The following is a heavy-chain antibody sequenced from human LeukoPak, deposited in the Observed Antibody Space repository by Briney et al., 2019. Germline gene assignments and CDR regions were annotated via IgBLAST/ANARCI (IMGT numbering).Heavy chain of an antibody. CDR2: IYNGVNT. V-gene: IGHV4-61*01. Sequence: SETLSLTCTVSGASVSSASYWTWIRQPPGKGVEWIAHIYNGVNTNYNPSLKSRVTISVDTSKNQFSLRLNSVTAADTAVYYCARSRAFNSGAFDPWGQGSLVIVSS. J-gene: IGHJ5*02. D-gene: IGHD1-26*01. CDR3: ARSRAFNSGAFDP. CDR1: GASVSSASY.